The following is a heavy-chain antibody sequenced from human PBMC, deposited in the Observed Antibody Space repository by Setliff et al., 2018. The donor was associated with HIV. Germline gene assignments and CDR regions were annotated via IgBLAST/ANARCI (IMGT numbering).Heavy chain of an antibody. CDR1: GGTFSSYA. Sequence: SVKVSCKASGGTFSSYAISWVRQAPGQGLEWMGGIIPIFGTANYAQKFQGRVTITADESTSTAYMELSSLRSEDTAVYYCASSTYYYDSSGYYYLDYWGQGTLVTVSS. CDR2: IIPIFGTA. CDR3: ASSTYYYDSSGYYYLDY. V-gene: IGHV1-69*13. J-gene: IGHJ4*02. D-gene: IGHD3-22*01.